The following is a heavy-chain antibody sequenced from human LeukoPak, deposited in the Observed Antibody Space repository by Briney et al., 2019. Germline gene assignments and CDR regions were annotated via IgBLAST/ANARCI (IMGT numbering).Heavy chain of an antibody. V-gene: IGHV1-46*01. J-gene: IGHJ6*03. D-gene: IGHD3-22*01. CDR1: GYTFTSYS. CDR2: INPSGNSA. Sequence: ASVKVSCKASGYTFTSYSMHWVRQAPGQGLEWMGIINPSGNSAGYAQKFQGRVTMTRDMSASTVYMELSSLRPEDTAVYYCARSARDYYDSSGYYGDYQYYYYMDVWGKGTTVTVSS. CDR3: ARSARDYYDSSGYYGDYQYYYYMDV.